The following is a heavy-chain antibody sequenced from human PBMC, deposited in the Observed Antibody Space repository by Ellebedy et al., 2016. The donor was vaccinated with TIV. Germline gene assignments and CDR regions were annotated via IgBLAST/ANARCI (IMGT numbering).Heavy chain of an antibody. CDR1: GGTFSSYA. J-gene: IGHJ4*02. CDR3: ARDRWSIAAAGSSFDY. D-gene: IGHD6-13*01. V-gene: IGHV1-69*04. CDR2: IIPILGIA. Sequence: AASVKVSCKASGGTFSSYAISWVRQAPGQGLEWMGRIIPILGIANYAQKFQGRVTITADKSTSTAYMELSSLRSEDTAVYYCARDRWSIAAAGSSFDYWGQGTLVTVSS.